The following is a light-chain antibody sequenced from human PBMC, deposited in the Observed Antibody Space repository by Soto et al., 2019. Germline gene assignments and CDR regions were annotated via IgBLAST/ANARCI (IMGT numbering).Light chain of an antibody. J-gene: IGKJ2*01. V-gene: IGKV1-39*01. CDR3: RQSYSTLLYT. CDR1: QVISNY. Sequence: DIQMTQSPSSLSAAVGDRVTITCRASQVISNYLNWYQQKPGKAPNLLIYGATSLQSEVPSRFSDSGSGTDFTLPISSVQPEEFATYYCRQSYSTLLYTFGQGTELEIK. CDR2: GAT.